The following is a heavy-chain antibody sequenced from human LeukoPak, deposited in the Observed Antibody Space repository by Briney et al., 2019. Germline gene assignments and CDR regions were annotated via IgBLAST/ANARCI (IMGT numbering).Heavy chain of an antibody. CDR2: IYTSGST. D-gene: IGHD1-26*01. CDR1: GGSISSGSYY. CDR3: ARASGSYFWSYFDY. J-gene: IGHJ4*02. V-gene: IGHV4-61*02. Sequence: SQTLSLTCTVSGGSISSGSYYWSWIRQPAGKGLEWIGRIYTSGSTNYNPSLKSRVTISVDTSKNQFSLKLSSVTAADTAVYYCARASGSYFWSYFDYWGQGTLVTVSS.